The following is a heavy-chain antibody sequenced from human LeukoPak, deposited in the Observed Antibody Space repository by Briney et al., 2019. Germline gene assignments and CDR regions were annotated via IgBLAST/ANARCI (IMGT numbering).Heavy chain of an antibody. D-gene: IGHD6-19*01. Sequence: SETLSLTCTVSGYSISSGYYWGWIRQPPGKGLEWIGSNYHSGSTYYNPSLQSRVTISVDTSKNQFSLKLSSVTAADTAVHYCARDGYSSGSRYYYYMDVWGKGTTVTVSS. CDR1: GYSISSGYY. J-gene: IGHJ6*03. CDR3: ARDGYSSGSRYYYYMDV. CDR2: NYHSGST. V-gene: IGHV4-38-2*02.